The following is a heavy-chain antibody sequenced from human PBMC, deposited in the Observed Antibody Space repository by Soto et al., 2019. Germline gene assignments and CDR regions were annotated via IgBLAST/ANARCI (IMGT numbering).Heavy chain of an antibody. CDR3: ARGDYGTGGYPFPYFDY. CDR2: INPDSGAT. V-gene: IGHV1-2*02. Sequence: HEHLVQSGAEVKRPGASLKVSCKASGYSFTGYYIHWVRQAPGQGLEWMGWINPDSGATNYAQNFQGRVTLTSDTSISTASIDLTSLTSNDTAVYYCARGDYGTGGYPFPYFDYGGQGTLVIVSS. D-gene: IGHD2-8*02. J-gene: IGHJ4*02. CDR1: GYSFTGYY.